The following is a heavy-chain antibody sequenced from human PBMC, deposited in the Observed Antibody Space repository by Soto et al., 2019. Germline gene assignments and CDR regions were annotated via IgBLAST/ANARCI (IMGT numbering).Heavy chain of an antibody. Sequence: SETLSLTCAVYGGSFSGYYWSWIRQPPGKGLEWIGEINHSGSTNYNPSLKSRVAISVDTSKSQFSLRLSSVTAADTAVYYCARGRYCSGGSCSYFYYMDVWGKGTTVTVSS. V-gene: IGHV4-34*01. D-gene: IGHD2-15*01. J-gene: IGHJ6*03. CDR3: ARGRYCSGGSCSYFYYMDV. CDR2: INHSGST. CDR1: GGSFSGYY.